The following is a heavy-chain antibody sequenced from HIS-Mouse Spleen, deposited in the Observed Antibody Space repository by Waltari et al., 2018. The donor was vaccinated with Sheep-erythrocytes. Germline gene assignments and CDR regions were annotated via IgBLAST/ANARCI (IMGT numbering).Heavy chain of an antibody. CDR3: AREQYSSSWYYFDY. Sequence: QVQLVQSGAEVKKPGSSVKVSCKASGGTFSSYAISWVRQAPGQGLEWMGRIVPIFGTASYAEKFQGRVTITADESTSTAYMELSSLRSEDTAVYYCAREQYSSSWYYFDYWGQGTLVTVSS. J-gene: IGHJ4*02. CDR2: IVPIFGTA. CDR1: GGTFSSYA. D-gene: IGHD6-13*01. V-gene: IGHV1-69*01.